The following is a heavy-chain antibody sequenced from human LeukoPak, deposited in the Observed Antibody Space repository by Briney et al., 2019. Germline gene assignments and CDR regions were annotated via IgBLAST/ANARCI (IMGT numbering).Heavy chain of an antibody. CDR3: ARGPGYSSGWLHFDY. Sequence: SETLSLTCTVSGGSISSYYWSWIRQPPGKGLEWIGYIYYSGSTNYNPSHKSRVTISVDTSKNQFSLKLSSVTAADTAVYYCARGPGYSSGWLHFDYWGQGTLVTVSS. V-gene: IGHV4-59*01. D-gene: IGHD6-19*01. CDR2: IYYSGST. CDR1: GGSISSYY. J-gene: IGHJ4*02.